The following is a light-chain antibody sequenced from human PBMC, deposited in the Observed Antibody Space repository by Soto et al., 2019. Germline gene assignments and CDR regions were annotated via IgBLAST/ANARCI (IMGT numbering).Light chain of an antibody. CDR1: QSIRNY. V-gene: IGKV3-11*01. CDR2: DAS. Sequence: EIVLTQSPATLSLSPGERATLSCRASQSIRNYLAWYQQKPGQTPRLLIYDASNSAADIPARFSVNGSVTDSTLTYSSLEPEDFAVYFCQQRSNWPLTFGPGTKVEIK. CDR3: QQRSNWPLT. J-gene: IGKJ3*01.